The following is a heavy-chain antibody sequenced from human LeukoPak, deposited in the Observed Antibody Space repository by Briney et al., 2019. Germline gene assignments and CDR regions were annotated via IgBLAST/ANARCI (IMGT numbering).Heavy chain of an antibody. J-gene: IGHJ3*02. Sequence: LGGSLRLSCAASGFTFSNHSMNWVRQAPGKGLVWVSRINSDGSRTTYADSVKGRFTISRDNAKNTLYLQMNSLRTEDTAVYYCARPETQYSSGLDGFDIWGQGTMVTVSS. CDR2: INSDGSRT. D-gene: IGHD6-19*01. CDR3: ARPETQYSSGLDGFDI. V-gene: IGHV3-74*01. CDR1: GFTFSNHS.